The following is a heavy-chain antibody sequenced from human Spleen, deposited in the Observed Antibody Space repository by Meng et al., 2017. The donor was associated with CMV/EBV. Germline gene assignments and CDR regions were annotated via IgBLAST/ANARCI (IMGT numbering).Heavy chain of an antibody. CDR2: IDPGDSDT. Sequence: SCKASGYRFTNCWIGWGRQMHGKGLKWMGIIDPGDSDTRYSPSIQGQVTISADKSITTAYLQWSSLKASDTAMYYCAKLNGQMAAHYWGQGTLVTVSS. D-gene: IGHD5-24*01. CDR3: AKLNGQMAAHY. J-gene: IGHJ4*02. CDR1: GYRFTNCW. V-gene: IGHV5-51*01.